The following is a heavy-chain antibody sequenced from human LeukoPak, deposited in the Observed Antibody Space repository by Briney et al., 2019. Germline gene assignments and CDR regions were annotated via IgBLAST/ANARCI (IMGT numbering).Heavy chain of an antibody. V-gene: IGHV5-51*01. CDR1: GYIFTSYW. Sequence: GEALNTSWKCSGYIFTSYWIGLVRQMPGKGLEWVGIIYPGDSDTRYSPSFQGQDTISADKSISTAYPQWSSLKASDTAMYYCARFGESYGASYFDYWGQGTLVTVSS. CDR2: IYPGDSDT. D-gene: IGHD3-10*01. J-gene: IGHJ4*02. CDR3: ARFGESYGASYFDY.